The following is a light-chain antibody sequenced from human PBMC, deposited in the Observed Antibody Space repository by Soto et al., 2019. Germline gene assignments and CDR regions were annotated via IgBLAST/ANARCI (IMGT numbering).Light chain of an antibody. V-gene: IGKV1-33*01. CDR1: QDINNF. CDR3: QQYNTYPWT. CDR2: DAS. J-gene: IGKJ1*01. Sequence: IQMTQSPSSLSASVGDRVTITCQASQDINNFLNWYQQRPGKAPKLLIYDASSLATGVPSRFSGGGSGTDFTFTISSLQPEDIATYYCQQYNTYPWTFGQGTKVEIK.